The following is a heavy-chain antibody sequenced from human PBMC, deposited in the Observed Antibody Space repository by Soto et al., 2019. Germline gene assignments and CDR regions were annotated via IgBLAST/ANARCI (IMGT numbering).Heavy chain of an antibody. CDR1: GYTITSYG. J-gene: IGHJ4*02. V-gene: IGHV1-18*01. CDR3: ARVIAAAVDFDY. D-gene: IGHD6-13*01. CDR2: ISAYNGNT. Sequence: GASVKVSCKASGYTITSYGISCVRQAPGQGLEWMGWISAYNGNTNYAQKLQGRVTMTTDTSTSTAYMELRSLRSDDTAVYYCARVIAAAVDFDYWGQGTLVTVSS.